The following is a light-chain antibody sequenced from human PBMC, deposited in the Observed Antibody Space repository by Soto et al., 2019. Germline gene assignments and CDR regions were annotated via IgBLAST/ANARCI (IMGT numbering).Light chain of an antibody. J-gene: IGKJ4*01. CDR2: GSS. CDR3: QQYNNWGLS. V-gene: IGKV3D-15*01. Sequence: IVLTQSPATLSVSPGERVTLSCRASENVGTNLAWYQQRPGQPPRLLIYGSSTRATGVSATFRGSGSRTEFTLIISSLRSEESAVYYCQQYNNWGLSFGGGTRVEIK. CDR1: ENVGTN.